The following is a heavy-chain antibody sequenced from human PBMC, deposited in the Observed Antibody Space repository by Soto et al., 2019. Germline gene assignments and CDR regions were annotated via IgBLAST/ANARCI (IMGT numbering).Heavy chain of an antibody. D-gene: IGHD2-15*01. CDR1: GGSFSGYY. V-gene: IGHV4-34*01. CDR2: INHSGST. J-gene: IGHJ4*02. CDR3: ARGGVVVVAATRVPYYFDY. Sequence: SETLSLTCAVYGGSFSGYYWSWIRQPPGKGLEWIGEINHSGSTNYNPSLKSRVTISVDTSKNQFSLKLSSVTAADTAVYYCARGGVVVVAATRVPYYFDYWGQGTLVTVSS.